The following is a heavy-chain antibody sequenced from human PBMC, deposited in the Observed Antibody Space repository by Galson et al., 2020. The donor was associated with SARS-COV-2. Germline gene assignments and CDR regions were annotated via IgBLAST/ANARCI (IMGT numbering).Heavy chain of an antibody. CDR3: AHRRGWQHMSGLGYFDY. Sequence: SGPTLVKPTQTLTLTCTFSGFSLNTSGVGVAWIRQPPGKALEWLALIYWNDDKRYRPSLKNRITITKDISMNQVVLAMTNLDPVDTGTYYCAHRRGWQHMSGLGYFDYWGRGILVTVSS. CDR2: IYWNDDK. J-gene: IGHJ4*02. V-gene: IGHV2-5*01. D-gene: IGHD6-25*01. CDR1: GFSLNTSGVG.